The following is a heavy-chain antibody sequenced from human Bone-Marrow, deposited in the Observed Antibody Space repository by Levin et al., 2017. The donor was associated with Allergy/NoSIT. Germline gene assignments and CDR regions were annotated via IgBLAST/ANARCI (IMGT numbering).Heavy chain of an antibody. CDR2: ISSSGDST. CDR1: GFTFRSYA. Sequence: GASVKVSCAASGFTFRSYAMSWVRQAPGKGLEWVSTISSSGDSTYYADSVKGRFTISRDNSKNTLYLQMNSLRAEDTAVYYCAKHRGGFEYWGQGTLVTVSS. V-gene: IGHV3-23*01. D-gene: IGHD1-14*01. CDR3: AKHRGGFEY. J-gene: IGHJ4*02.